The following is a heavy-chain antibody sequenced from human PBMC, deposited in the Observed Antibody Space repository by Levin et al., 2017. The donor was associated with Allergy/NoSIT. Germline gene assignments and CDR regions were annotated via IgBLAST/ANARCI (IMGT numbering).Heavy chain of an antibody. CDR3: ARGSLYSSGWSTHKIDY. Sequence: GGSLRLSCAASGFTFSSYAMHWVRQAPGKGLEWVAVISYDGSNKYYADSVKGRFTISRDNSKNTLYLQMNSLRAEDTAVYYCARGSLYSSGWSTHKIDYWGQGTLVTVSS. CDR1: GFTFSSYA. D-gene: IGHD6-19*01. V-gene: IGHV3-30*04. CDR2: ISYDGSNK. J-gene: IGHJ4*02.